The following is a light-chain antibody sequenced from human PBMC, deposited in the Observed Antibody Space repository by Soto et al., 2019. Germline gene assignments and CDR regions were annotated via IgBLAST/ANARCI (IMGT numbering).Light chain of an antibody. CDR1: QSISSW. CDR3: QQYDTSPWT. CDR2: KAS. V-gene: IGKV1-5*03. Sequence: DIQMTQSPSTLSASVGDRVTITCRASQSISSWLAWYQQKPGKAPKLLIYKASSLESGVTSRFSGSGSGTDFTLTISRLEPEDFAVYYCQQYDTSPWTFGQATKV. J-gene: IGKJ1*01.